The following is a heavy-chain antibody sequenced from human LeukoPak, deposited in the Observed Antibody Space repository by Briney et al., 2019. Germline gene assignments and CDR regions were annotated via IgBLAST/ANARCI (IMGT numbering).Heavy chain of an antibody. CDR2: IWYDGSNK. CDR3: AREYNWNDWYYFDY. Sequence: LPGGSLRLSCAASGFTFSSYGMHWVRQAPGKGLEWVAVIWYDGSNKYYADSVKGRFTIPRDNSKNTLYLQMNSLRAEDTAVYYCAREYNWNDWYYFDYRGQGTLVTVSS. D-gene: IGHD1-1*01. CDR1: GFTFSSYG. J-gene: IGHJ4*02. V-gene: IGHV3-33*01.